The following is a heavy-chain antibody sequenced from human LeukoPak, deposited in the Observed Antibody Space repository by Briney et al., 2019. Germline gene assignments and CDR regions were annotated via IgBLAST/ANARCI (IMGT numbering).Heavy chain of an antibody. CDR3: ARDDTAMAAHFDY. Sequence: ASVKVSCKASGYTSTSYAMHWVRQAPGQRLEWMGWINAGNGNTKYSQKFQGRVTITRDTSASTAYMELSSLRSEDTAVYYCARDDTAMAAHFDYWGQGTLVTVSS. J-gene: IGHJ4*02. D-gene: IGHD5-18*01. V-gene: IGHV1-3*01. CDR2: INAGNGNT. CDR1: GYTSTSYA.